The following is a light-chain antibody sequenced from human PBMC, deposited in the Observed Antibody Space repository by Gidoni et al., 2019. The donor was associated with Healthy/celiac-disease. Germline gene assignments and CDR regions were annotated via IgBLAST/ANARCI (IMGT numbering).Light chain of an antibody. Sequence: DLQMTQSPSSLSASVGDRVTITCRASQSISSYLNWYQQKPGKAPKLLIYAASSLQSGVPSRFSGSGSETDFTLTISSLQPEYFATYYCQQSYSTPLTFGGGTKVEIK. CDR1: QSISSY. CDR3: QQSYSTPLT. J-gene: IGKJ4*01. CDR2: AAS. V-gene: IGKV1-39*01.